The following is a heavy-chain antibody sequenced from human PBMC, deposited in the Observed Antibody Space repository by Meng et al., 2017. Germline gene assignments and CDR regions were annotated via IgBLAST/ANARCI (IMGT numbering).Heavy chain of an antibody. Sequence: SETLSLTCAVYGGSFSGYYWSWIRQPPGKGLEWIGEINHSGSTNYNPSLKSRVTISVDTSKNQFSLKLSSVTAADTAVYYCARGLLLWFGELFAYYYGMDVWGQGTTVTVS. CDR1: GGSFSGYY. D-gene: IGHD3-10*01. J-gene: IGHJ6*02. CDR3: ARGLLLWFGELFAYYYGMDV. CDR2: INHSGST. V-gene: IGHV4-34*01.